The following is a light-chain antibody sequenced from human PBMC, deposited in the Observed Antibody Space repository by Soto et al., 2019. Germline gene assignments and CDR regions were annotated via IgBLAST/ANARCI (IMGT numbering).Light chain of an antibody. CDR3: QQYGSSPGT. V-gene: IGKV3-20*01. J-gene: IGKJ5*01. CDR1: QSLRTD. Sequence: EIVMTQSPATLSVSPGERATLSCRASQSLRTDLAWYQQEPGQAPRLLIYGASSRATGIPDRFSGSGSGTDFTLTINRLEPEDFAVYYCQQYGSSPGTFGQGTRLEIK. CDR2: GAS.